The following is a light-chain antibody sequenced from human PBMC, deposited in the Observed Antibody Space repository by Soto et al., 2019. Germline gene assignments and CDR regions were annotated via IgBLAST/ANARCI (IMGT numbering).Light chain of an antibody. J-gene: IGLJ2*01. CDR1: SGAVSISYY. CDR2: STN. CDR3: VLDVGGGIWV. Sequence: QTVVTQEPSFSVSPGGTVTLPCGLSSGAVSISYYPSWYQQTPGQAPRTLIYSTNTRSSVVPDRFSGYILGNKAALTITGGKADEEADCVCVLDVGGGIWVCGGGNKATDL. V-gene: IGLV8-61*01.